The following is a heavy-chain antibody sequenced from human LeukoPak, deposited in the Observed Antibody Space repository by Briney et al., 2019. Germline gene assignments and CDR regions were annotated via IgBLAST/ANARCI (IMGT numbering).Heavy chain of an antibody. CDR1: GFTFSSNW. CDR3: ARDPRYCSSTSCPPGGY. V-gene: IGHV3-7*01. Sequence: PGGSLRLSCAASGFTFSSNWMSWVRQAPGKGLEWVANIRQDGSDKYYMDSVKGRFTISRDNAKNSLYLQMNSLRAEDTAVYYCARDPRYCSSTSCPPGGYWGQGTLVTVSS. J-gene: IGHJ4*02. CDR2: IRQDGSDK. D-gene: IGHD2-2*01.